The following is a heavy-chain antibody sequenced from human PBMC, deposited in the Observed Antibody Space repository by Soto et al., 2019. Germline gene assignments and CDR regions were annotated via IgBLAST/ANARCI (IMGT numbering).Heavy chain of an antibody. CDR1: GYPLPNYY. CDR2: LNPETGST. J-gene: IGHJ4*02. D-gene: IGHD5-12*01. V-gene: IGHV1-2*02. Sequence: QVQLVQSGAEVKMPGASVKVSCQASGYPLPNYYMNWVRQASGQGLEWMGWLNPETGSTKVAQEFQGRVTMTRDTSTSTAYLELSSLRSDDTAVYYCAREAGYDYGFDSWGQGTQVTVSS. CDR3: AREAGYDYGFDS.